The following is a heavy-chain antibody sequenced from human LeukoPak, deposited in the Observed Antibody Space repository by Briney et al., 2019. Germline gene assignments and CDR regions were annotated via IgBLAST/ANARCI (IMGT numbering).Heavy chain of an antibody. D-gene: IGHD6-19*01. V-gene: IGHV1-2*07. CDR2: INPNSGGT. CDR3: PRGGTSRGSGFYYFDY. CDR1: GYTFTCYH. J-gene: IGHJ4*02. Sequence: SVQVSCHASGYTFTCYHMHSMRQAPAHGLEWIGWINPNSGGTNYAHKFQVRVTMTRDTSISTAYRELSRLRSDDTPVYSWPRGGTSRGSGFYYFDYWGKGTLVPV.